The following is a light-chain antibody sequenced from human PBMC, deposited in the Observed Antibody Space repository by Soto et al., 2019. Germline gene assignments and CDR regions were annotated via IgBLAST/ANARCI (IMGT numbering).Light chain of an antibody. CDR3: SSYTSSSTL. CDR2: EVG. CDR1: SSDVGGYNY. J-gene: IGLJ1*01. V-gene: IGLV2-14*01. Sequence: QSVLTQPASVSGSPGQSITISCTGTSSDVGGYNYVSWYQQHPGKAPKLMIYEVGNRPSGVSNRFSGSKSGNTASLTISGLQAEDEADYYCSSYTSSSTLFGTGTKLTVL.